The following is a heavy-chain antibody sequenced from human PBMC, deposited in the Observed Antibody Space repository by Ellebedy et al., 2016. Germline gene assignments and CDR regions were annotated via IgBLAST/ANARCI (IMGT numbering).Heavy chain of an antibody. CDR1: GFSFSTYN. CDR3: VRDPAKTGKRSTWYFDY. V-gene: IGHV3-48*02. Sequence: GESLKISCAASGFSFSTYNMNWVRQAPGKGLEWVSYISTSGNIIYYADSVKGRFTISRDNAKNSLYLQMNSLRDEDTAVYYCVRDPAKTGKRSTWYFDYWGQGTLVTVSS. D-gene: IGHD7-27*01. J-gene: IGHJ4*02. CDR2: ISTSGNII.